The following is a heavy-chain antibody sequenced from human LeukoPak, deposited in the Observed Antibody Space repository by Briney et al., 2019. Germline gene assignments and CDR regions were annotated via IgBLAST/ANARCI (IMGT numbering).Heavy chain of an antibody. J-gene: IGHJ4*02. CDR3: VYSGDYEKGY. D-gene: IGHD4-17*01. CDR1: GFTFRNYG. Sequence: GGSLRLSCAASGFTFRNYGMIWVRQAPGKGLEWVANIKQDGSEKYYVDSVKGRFTISRDNAKNSLYLQMNSLRAEDTAVYYCVYSGDYEKGYWGQGTLVTVSS. CDR2: IKQDGSEK. V-gene: IGHV3-7*01.